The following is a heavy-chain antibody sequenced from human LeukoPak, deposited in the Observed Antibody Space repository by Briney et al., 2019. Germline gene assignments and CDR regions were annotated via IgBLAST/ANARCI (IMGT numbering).Heavy chain of an antibody. CDR2: INHSGST. D-gene: IGHD1-26*01. Sequence: SETLSLTCAVYGGSFSGYYWSWIRQPPGKGLEWIGEINHSGSTNYNPSLKSRVTISVDTSKNQFSLKLSSVTAADTAVYYCASGGSYYPDAFDIWGQGTMVAVSS. CDR3: ASGGSYYPDAFDI. J-gene: IGHJ3*02. CDR1: GGSFSGYY. V-gene: IGHV4-34*01.